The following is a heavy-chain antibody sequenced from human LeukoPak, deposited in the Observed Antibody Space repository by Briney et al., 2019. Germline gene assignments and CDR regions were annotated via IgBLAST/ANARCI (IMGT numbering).Heavy chain of an antibody. D-gene: IGHD2-21*01. J-gene: IGHJ3*02. CDR1: GGSISSSSYY. Sequence: PSETLSLTCTVSGGSISSSSYYWGWIRQPPGKGLEWIGSIYYSGSTYYNPSLKSRVTISVDTSKNQFSLKLSSVTAADTAVYYCARIEIENAFDIWGQGTMVTVSS. V-gene: IGHV4-39*01. CDR3: ARIEIENAFDI. CDR2: IYYSGST.